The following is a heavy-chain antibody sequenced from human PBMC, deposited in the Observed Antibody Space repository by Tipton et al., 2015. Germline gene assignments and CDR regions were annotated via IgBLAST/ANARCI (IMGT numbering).Heavy chain of an antibody. CDR1: GVSLNRSDDY. CDR3: VRQIFIATFGPLPNWFDP. Sequence: TLSLTCTVSGVSLNRSDDYWGWIRQTPGKGLEWIGSFFYSGSTYYNPSLKSRVTIFVDASKNLVSLKLSSVTAADTAVYYCVRQIFIATFGPLPNWFDPWGQGTLVTVSS. J-gene: IGHJ5*02. D-gene: IGHD2/OR15-2a*01. V-gene: IGHV4-39*01. CDR2: FFYSGST.